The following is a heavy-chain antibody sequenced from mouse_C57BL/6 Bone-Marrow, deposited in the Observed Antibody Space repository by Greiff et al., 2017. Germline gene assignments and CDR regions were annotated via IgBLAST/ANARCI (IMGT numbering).Heavy chain of an antibody. D-gene: IGHD4-1*01. Sequence: EVQGVESGGDLVKPGGSLKLSCAASGFTFSSYGMSWVRQTPDKRLEWVATISSGGSYTYYPDSVKGRFTISRDNAKNTLYLQMSSLKSEDTAMYYCARLGLGAMDYWGQGTSVTVAS. CDR3: ARLGLGAMDY. V-gene: IGHV5-6*01. CDR1: GFTFSSYG. J-gene: IGHJ4*01. CDR2: ISSGGSYT.